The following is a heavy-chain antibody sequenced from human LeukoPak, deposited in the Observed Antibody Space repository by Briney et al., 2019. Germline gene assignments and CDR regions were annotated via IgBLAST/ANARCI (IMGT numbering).Heavy chain of an antibody. Sequence: SQTLSLTCAISGDSVPSNSAAWNWIRQSPSRGLEWLGRTYYRSKWYNDYAVSVKSRITINPDTSKNQFSLQLNSVTPEDTAVYYCARTEVPEINKGSYYFDYWGQGTLVTVSS. CDR1: GDSVPSNSAA. CDR3: ARTEVPEINKGSYYFDY. J-gene: IGHJ4*02. CDR2: TYYRSKWYN. D-gene: IGHD1-14*01. V-gene: IGHV6-1*01.